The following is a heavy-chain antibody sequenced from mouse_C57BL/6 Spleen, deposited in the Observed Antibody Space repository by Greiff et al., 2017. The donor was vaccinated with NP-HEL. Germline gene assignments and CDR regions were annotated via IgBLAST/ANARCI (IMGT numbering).Heavy chain of an antibody. V-gene: IGHV1-53*01. Sequence: QVQLQQPGTELVKPGASVKLSCKASGYTFTSYWMHWVKQRPGQGLEWIGNINPSNGGANYNEKFKSKATLTVDKSSSTAYMQLSSLTSEDSAVYYCARGLGRGGAMDYWGQGTSVTVSS. CDR2: INPSNGGA. J-gene: IGHJ4*01. CDR3: ARGLGRGGAMDY. D-gene: IGHD4-1*01. CDR1: GYTFTSYW.